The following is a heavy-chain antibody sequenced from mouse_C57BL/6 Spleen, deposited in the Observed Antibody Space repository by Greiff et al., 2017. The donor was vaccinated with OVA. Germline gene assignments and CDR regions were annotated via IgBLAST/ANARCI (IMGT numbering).Heavy chain of an antibody. D-gene: IGHD3-2*02. J-gene: IGHJ4*01. Sequence: VQLQQPGAELVKPGASVKLSCKASGYTFTSYWMHWVKQRPGRGLEWIGRIDPNSGGTKYNEKFKSKATLTADKSSSTAYMQLSSLTSEDSAVYFCARWTAQALYYYAMDYWGQGTSVTVSS. CDR1: GYTFTSYW. CDR2: IDPNSGGT. V-gene: IGHV1-62-3*01. CDR3: ARWTAQALYYYAMDY.